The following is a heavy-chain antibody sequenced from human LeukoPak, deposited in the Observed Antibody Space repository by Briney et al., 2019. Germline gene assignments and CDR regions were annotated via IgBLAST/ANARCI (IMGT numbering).Heavy chain of an antibody. CDR3: ASIAARRGYYFDY. CDR1: GGSISSSSYY. D-gene: IGHD6-6*01. CDR2: IYYSGST. J-gene: IGHJ4*02. Sequence: SETQTLTCTVSGGSISSSSYYWGWIRQPPGKGLEWIGSIYYSGSTYYNPSLKSRVTISVDTSKNQFSLKLSSVTAADTAVYYCASIAARRGYYFDYWGQGTLVTVSS. V-gene: IGHV4-39*01.